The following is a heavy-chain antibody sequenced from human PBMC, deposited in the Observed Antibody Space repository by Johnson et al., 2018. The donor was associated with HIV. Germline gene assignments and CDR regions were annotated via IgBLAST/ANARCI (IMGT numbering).Heavy chain of an antibody. CDR1: GFTFSSYG. D-gene: IGHD3-22*01. CDR3: ARDLYDSSVGAFDI. CDR2: ISYDGSNK. V-gene: IGHV3-30*03. J-gene: IGHJ3*02. Sequence: QVQLVESGGGVVQPGRSLRLSCEASGFTFSSYGMHWVRQAPGKGLEWVALISYDGSNKYYADSVKGRFTISRDNSKNTLYLQMGSLRAEDMAVYYCARDLYDSSVGAFDIWGQGTMVTVSS.